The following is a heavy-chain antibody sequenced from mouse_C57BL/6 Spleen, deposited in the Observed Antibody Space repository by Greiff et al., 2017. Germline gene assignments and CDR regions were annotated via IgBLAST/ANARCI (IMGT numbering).Heavy chain of an antibody. CDR3: ARWSGAMDY. V-gene: IGHV1-59*01. J-gene: IGHJ4*01. Sequence: VQLQQPGAELVRPGTSVKLSCKASGYTFTSYWMHWVKQRPGQGLEWIGVIDPSDSYTNYNQKFKGKATLTVDTSSSTASMQLSSLTSEDSAVYYCARWSGAMDYWGQGTSVTVSS. CDR1: GYTFTSYW. CDR2: IDPSDSYT.